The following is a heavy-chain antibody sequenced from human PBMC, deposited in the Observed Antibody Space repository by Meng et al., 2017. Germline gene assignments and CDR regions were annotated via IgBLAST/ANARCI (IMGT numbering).Heavy chain of an antibody. V-gene: IGHV3-15*01. CDR2: IKSKTDGGTT. J-gene: IGHJ5*02. D-gene: IGHD6-19*01. CDR3: ARAIAVAGRMALTKQRTKGWFDP. Sequence: WVGKGRGKGVGVVGRIKSKTDGGTTDYAAPVKGRFTISRDDSKNTLYLQMNSLRAEDTAVYYCARAIAVAGRMALTKQRTKGWFDPWGQGTLVTVSS.